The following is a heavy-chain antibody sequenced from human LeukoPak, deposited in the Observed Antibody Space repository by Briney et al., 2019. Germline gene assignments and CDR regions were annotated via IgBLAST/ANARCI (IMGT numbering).Heavy chain of an antibody. D-gene: IGHD3-22*01. J-gene: IGHJ4*02. CDR2: IYYSGST. CDR1: GGSISSSSYY. V-gene: IGHV4-39*07. Sequence: SETLSLTCTVSGGSISSSSYYWGWIRQPPGKGLEWIVSIYYSGSTYYNPSLKSRVTISVDTSKNQFSLKLSSVTAADTAVYYCARGGDDSSGYYYWGQGTLVTVSS. CDR3: ARGGDDSSGYYY.